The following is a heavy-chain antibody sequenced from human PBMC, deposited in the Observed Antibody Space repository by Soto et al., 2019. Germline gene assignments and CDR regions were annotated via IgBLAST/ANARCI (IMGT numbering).Heavy chain of an antibody. J-gene: IGHJ4*02. CDR2: IKYSESS. CDR3: ARDGYLYGSFDY. CDR1: GGSFSDYH. V-gene: IGHV4-34*01. D-gene: IGHD1-1*01. Sequence: PSETLSLTCDVYGGSFSDYHWSWIRQPPGKGLEWIGEIKYSESSNYNPSLKSRVTILVDTSRNQFSLKLSSVTAADTAVYYCARDGYLYGSFDYWGQGTLVTVSS.